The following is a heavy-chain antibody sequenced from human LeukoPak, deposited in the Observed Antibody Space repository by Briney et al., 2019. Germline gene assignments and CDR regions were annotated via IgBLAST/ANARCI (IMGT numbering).Heavy chain of an antibody. J-gene: IGHJ4*02. D-gene: IGHD3-10*01. V-gene: IGHV3-23*01. CDR3: AREGYYGSGSPPSLYFDY. CDR2: ISGSGTNT. Sequence: GSLRLSCAASGFIFSSYAMSWVRQAPGKGLEWISDISGSGTNTYYADSVKGRFTISRDNSRSTLYLQMNSLRPEDTAIYYCAREGYYGSGSPPSLYFDYWGQGTLVTVSS. CDR1: GFIFSSYA.